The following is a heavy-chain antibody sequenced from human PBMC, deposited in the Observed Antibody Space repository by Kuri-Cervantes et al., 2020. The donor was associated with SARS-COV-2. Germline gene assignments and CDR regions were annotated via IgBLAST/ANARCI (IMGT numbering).Heavy chain of an antibody. V-gene: IGHV1-24*01. CDR1: GYTLTELS. CDR3: AREGRDYQPTPKYDFDY. Sequence: ASVKVSCKVSGYTLTELSMHWVRQAPGKGLEWMGGFDPEDGETIYAQKFQGRVTMTRDTSTSTVYMELSSLRSEDTAVYYCAREGRDYQPTPKYDFDYWGQGTLVTVSS. D-gene: IGHD4/OR15-4a*01. J-gene: IGHJ4*02. CDR2: FDPEDGET.